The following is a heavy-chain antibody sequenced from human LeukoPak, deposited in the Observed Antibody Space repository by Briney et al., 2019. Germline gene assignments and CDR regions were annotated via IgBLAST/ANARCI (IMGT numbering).Heavy chain of an antibody. CDR1: GVSISSYY. Sequence: SETLSLTCTVSGVSISSYYWSWIRQPPGKGLEWIGYIYYSGSTNYNPSLKSRVTISVDTSKNQFSLRLSSVTAADTAVYYCARDLVVVPASRRAFDIWGQGTMVTVSS. V-gene: IGHV4-59*01. J-gene: IGHJ3*02. CDR2: IYYSGST. D-gene: IGHD2-2*01. CDR3: ARDLVVVPASRRAFDI.